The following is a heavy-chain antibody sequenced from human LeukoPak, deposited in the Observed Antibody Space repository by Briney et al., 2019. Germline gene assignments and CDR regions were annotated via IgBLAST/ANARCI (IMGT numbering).Heavy chain of an antibody. V-gene: IGHV1-46*01. D-gene: IGHD2-15*01. CDR3: ARGGGYCSGGSCYGGDYYYYYMDV. CDR1: GYTFTNYY. Sequence: ASVKVSCKASGYTFTNYYIHWVRQAPGQGLEWMGVINPSGGSVSYAQNFQGRITMPRDTSTSTAYMELSSLTSDDTAVYYCARGGGYCSGGSCYGGDYYYYYMDVWGKGTTVTVSS. J-gene: IGHJ6*03. CDR2: INPSGGSV.